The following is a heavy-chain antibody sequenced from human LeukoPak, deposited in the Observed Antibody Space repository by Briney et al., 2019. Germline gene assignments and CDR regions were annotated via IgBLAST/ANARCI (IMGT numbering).Heavy chain of an antibody. CDR2: IWYDGSNK. Sequence: GRYLRLSSAASGFTFSIYGMHWVRQAPGKGLEGVAVIWYDGSNKYYADSMKGRLTISRDNSKNTLYLQMDSLRAEDTGVYYCASEVVDYSSSWYYFDYWGQGTLVTVSS. CDR1: GFTFSIYG. V-gene: IGHV3-33*01. CDR3: ASEVVDYSSSWYYFDY. J-gene: IGHJ4*02. D-gene: IGHD6-13*01.